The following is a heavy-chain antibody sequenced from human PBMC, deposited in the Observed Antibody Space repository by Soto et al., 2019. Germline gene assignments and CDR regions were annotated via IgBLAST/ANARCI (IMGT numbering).Heavy chain of an antibody. J-gene: IGHJ5*02. D-gene: IGHD1-1*01. CDR1: G. Sequence: GVGWIRQPPGKALEWLALIYWDDDKRYSPSLKSRLTITKDTSKNQVVLTMTNMDPVDTATYFSAHRRYNWNDNGFNPPGQRTLV. CDR3: AHRRYNWNDNGFNP. V-gene: IGHV2-5*02. CDR2: IYWDDDK.